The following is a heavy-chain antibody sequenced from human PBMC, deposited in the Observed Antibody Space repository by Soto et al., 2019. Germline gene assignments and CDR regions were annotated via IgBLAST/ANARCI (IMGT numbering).Heavy chain of an antibody. J-gene: IGHJ4*02. V-gene: IGHV3-49*04. CDR3: TRTSSRYYYADFDY. D-gene: IGHD3-22*01. CDR2: IRSKAYGGTT. CDR1: GFTFGDYA. Sequence: PGGSLRLSGTACGFTFGDYAISWVRHAPWKGLEWVGFIRSKAYGGTTEYAASVKGRFTISRDDSKSIAYLQMNSLKTEDTAVYYCTRTSSRYYYADFDYWGQGTLVTVSS.